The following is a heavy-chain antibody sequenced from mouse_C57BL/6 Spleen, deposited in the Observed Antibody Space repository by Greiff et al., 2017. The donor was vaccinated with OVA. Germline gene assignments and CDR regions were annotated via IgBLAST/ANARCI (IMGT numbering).Heavy chain of an antibody. V-gene: IGHV1-61*01. CDR2: IYPSDSET. D-gene: IGHD2-3*01. J-gene: IGHJ4*01. Sequence: QVQLQQPGAELVRPGSSVKLSCKASGYTFTSYWMDWVKQRPGQGLEWIGNIYPSDSETHYNQKFKDKATLTVDKSSSTAYMQLSSLTSEDSAVYYCARGWLLPGGVYAMDDWGKGTSVTVSS. CDR1: GYTFTSYW. CDR3: ARGWLLPGGVYAMDD.